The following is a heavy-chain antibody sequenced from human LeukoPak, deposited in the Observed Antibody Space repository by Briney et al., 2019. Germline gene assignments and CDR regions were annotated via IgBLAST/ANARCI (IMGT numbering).Heavy chain of an antibody. CDR3: AREGSPFYYYYMDV. Sequence: ASVKVSCKASGYTFTNYGLSWVRQAPGQGLEWMGWISTYNGNTNYAQKLQGRVTMTTDTSTSIAYMELRSLRSDDTAVYYCAREGSPFYYYYMDVWGKGTTVTVSS. V-gene: IGHV1-18*01. J-gene: IGHJ6*03. CDR1: GYTFTNYG. CDR2: ISTYNGNT. D-gene: IGHD2-15*01.